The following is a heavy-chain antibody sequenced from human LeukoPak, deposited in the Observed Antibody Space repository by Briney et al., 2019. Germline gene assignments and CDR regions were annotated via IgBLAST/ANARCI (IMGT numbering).Heavy chain of an antibody. CDR3: ARLGSSSWTFDY. CDR1: GFTFTSYW. CDR2: IKQDGSEK. D-gene: IGHD6-13*01. Sequence: GGSLRLSCAASGFTFTSYWMSWVRQAPGKGLEWVANIKQDGSEKYYVDSVKGRFTISRDNAKNSLYLQMNSLRAEDTAVYYCARLGSSSWTFDYWDQGTLVTVSS. J-gene: IGHJ4*01. V-gene: IGHV3-7*03.